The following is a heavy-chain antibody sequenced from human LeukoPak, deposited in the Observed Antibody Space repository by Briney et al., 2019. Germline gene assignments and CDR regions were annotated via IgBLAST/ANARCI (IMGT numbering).Heavy chain of an antibody. CDR1: GGSFSGYY. D-gene: IGHD6-19*01. V-gene: IGHV4-34*01. CDR2: INHSGST. CDR3: AKVAYSSGWLPFDY. Sequence: SETLSLTCAVYGGSFSGYYWSWIRQPPGKGLEWIGEINHSGSTNYNPSLKSRVTISVDTSKNQFSLKLSSVTAADTAVYYCAKVAYSSGWLPFDYWGQGTLVTVSS. J-gene: IGHJ4*02.